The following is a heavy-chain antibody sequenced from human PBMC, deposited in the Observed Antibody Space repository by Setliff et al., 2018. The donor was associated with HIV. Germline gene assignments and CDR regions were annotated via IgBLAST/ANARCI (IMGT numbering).Heavy chain of an antibody. Sequence: GGSLRLSCAASGFTVSRYYMSWVRQAPGKGLEWVSIIYSGGTTYYADSVKGRFIISRTNSNNTLYLQMNSLRAEDSAMYYCARDRGRGMAPSGILDYYYMDVWGKGTTVTVSS. CDR3: ARDRGRGMAPSGILDYYYMDV. CDR2: IYSGGTT. V-gene: IGHV3-53*04. J-gene: IGHJ6*03. D-gene: IGHD6-13*01. CDR1: GFTVSRYY.